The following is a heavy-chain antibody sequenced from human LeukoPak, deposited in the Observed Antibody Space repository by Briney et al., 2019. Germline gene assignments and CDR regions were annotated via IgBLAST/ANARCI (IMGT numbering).Heavy chain of an antibody. CDR2: IFHTGST. CDR3: AGAGYSGFDFNFDY. V-gene: IGHV4-31*03. CDR1: GASVTIGGHY. J-gene: IGHJ4*02. Sequence: PSETLSLTCTVSGASVTIGGHYWSWIRQHPGKGLGWIGYIFHTGSTYYNPSLKSRISMSLDTSKNQFYLKLSSVTAADTAVYYCAGAGYSGFDFNFDYWGQGTLVTVSS. D-gene: IGHD5-12*01.